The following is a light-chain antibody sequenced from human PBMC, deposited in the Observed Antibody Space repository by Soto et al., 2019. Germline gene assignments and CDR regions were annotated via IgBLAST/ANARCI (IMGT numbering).Light chain of an antibody. J-gene: IGKJ5*01. Sequence: DVVMTQSPLSLPVTLGQPASISCKSSQSPVYSDGITYLNWFQQRPGQSPRRLIYQVSNRDSGVPDRFSGSGSGTDFTLEISRVETDDVGIYYCMQSTQLPPTFGQGTRLENK. CDR1: QSPVYSDGITY. V-gene: IGKV2-30*01. CDR2: QVS. CDR3: MQSTQLPPT.